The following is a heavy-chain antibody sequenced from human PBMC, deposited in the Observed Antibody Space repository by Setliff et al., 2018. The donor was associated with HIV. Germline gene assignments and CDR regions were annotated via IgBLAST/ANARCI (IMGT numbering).Heavy chain of an antibody. CDR1: GYTFTHYW. J-gene: IGHJ5*02. CDR2: VYPGDSDS. Sequence: PGESLKISCKASGYTFTHYWIGWVRQMPGKGLEWMGFVYPGDSDSRYSLSLQGQVTISADTSLKTAHLQWSSLKASDTATYFCVRLNRGSTWSIASDRGFFDPWGQGTLVTVSS. D-gene: IGHD3-10*01. V-gene: IGHV5-51*01. CDR3: VRLNRGSTWSIASDRGFFDP.